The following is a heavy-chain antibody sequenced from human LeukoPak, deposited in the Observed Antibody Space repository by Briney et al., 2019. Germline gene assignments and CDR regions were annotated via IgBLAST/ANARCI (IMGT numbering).Heavy chain of an antibody. CDR3: ARDRNYDFWSGYIHMDV. CDR2: IYTSGST. Sequence: SETLSLTCTVSGGSISSYYWSRIRQPAGKGLEWIGRIYTSGSTNYNPSLKSRVTMSVDTSKNQFSLKLSSVTAADTAVYYCARDRNYDFWSGYIHMDVWGKGTTVTVSS. J-gene: IGHJ6*03. V-gene: IGHV4-4*07. CDR1: GGSISSYY. D-gene: IGHD3-3*01.